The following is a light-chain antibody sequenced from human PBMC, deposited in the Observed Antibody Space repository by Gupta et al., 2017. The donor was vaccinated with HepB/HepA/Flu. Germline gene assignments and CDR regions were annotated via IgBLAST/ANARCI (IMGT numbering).Light chain of an antibody. V-gene: IGKV3-11*01. J-gene: IGKJ1*01. CDR3: QHRNSWPRT. Sequence: IVFTQSPAPLSLSPGERATLYCRASQSISSYLAWYQQKPGQAPRLLIYEASTRATGIPDRFSGSGSGTDFTLTISSLEPEDFAVYYCQHRNSWPRTFGQGTKVEIK. CDR2: EAS. CDR1: QSISSY.